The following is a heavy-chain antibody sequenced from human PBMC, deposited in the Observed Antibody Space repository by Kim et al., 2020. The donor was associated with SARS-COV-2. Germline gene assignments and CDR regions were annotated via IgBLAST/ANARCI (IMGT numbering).Heavy chain of an antibody. Sequence: ASVKVSCKASGYSFTGYVIHWVRQAPGQSLECMGWINGGNGNTKYSEKIQGRVTITRDTSASTTYMELSSLGSEDTAVYYCARALSHYDYVARSNRGGSAFDIWGQGTTVTVSS. D-gene: IGHD3-3*01. CDR2: INGGNGNT. CDR1: GYSFTGYV. V-gene: IGHV1-3*01. CDR3: ARALSHYDYVARSNRGGSAFDI. J-gene: IGHJ3*02.